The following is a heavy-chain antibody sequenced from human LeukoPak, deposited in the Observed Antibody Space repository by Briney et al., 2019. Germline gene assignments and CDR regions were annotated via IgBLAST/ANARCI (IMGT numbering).Heavy chain of an antibody. D-gene: IGHD2-8*02. J-gene: IGHJ6*02. CDR1: GASISSSDW. CDR2: IYYTGSR. Sequence: PSETLSLTCVVSGASISSSDWWSWVRPSPVKGMEWIGEIYYTGSRNYNPSLKSRVAMSVDTSKNQFSLELTSVTAADTAEYYCARAVHPQRVPVKDAYGLDVWGQGTTVTVSS. CDR3: ARAVHPQRVPVKDAYGLDV. V-gene: IGHV4-4*02.